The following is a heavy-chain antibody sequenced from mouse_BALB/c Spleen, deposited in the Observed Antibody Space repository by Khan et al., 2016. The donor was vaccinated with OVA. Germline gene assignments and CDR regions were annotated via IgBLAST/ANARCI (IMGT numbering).Heavy chain of an antibody. J-gene: IGHJ2*01. CDR3: ARDSYFDY. CDR1: GFTFSRYG. V-gene: IGHV5-17*02. Sequence: EVELVESGGGLVQPGGSRKLSCAASGFTFSRYGMHWVRQAPGKGLEWVAYISSGSSSIYYADTVKGRFTISRDNPKNTPFLQMTSLRSEDTAMYYCARDSYFDYWGQGTTLTVSS. CDR2: ISSGSSSI.